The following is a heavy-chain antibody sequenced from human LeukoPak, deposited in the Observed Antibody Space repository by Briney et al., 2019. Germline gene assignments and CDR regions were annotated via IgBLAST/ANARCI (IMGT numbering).Heavy chain of an antibody. CDR2: ISYDGSNK. D-gene: IGHD3-22*01. CDR3: ERGGKMIVVANPWYLDL. CDR1: GFTFSSYG. Sequence: GGSLRLSCAASGFTFSSYGMHCVRQAPGKGLEGVAVISYDGSNKYYADSVKGRFTISRDNSKNTLYLQMNSLRAEDTAVYYCERGGKMIVVANPWYLDLWGRGTLVTVSS. J-gene: IGHJ2*01. V-gene: IGHV3-30*03.